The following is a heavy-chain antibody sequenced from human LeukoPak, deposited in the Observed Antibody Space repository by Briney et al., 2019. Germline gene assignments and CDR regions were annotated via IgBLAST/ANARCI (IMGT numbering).Heavy chain of an antibody. CDR2: ISSSSSYI. Sequence: GGSLRLSCAASGFTFSSYSMNWVRQAPGKGLEWVSSISSSSSYIYYADSVKGRFTISRDNAKNSLYLQMNSLRAEDTAVYYCARDSAAIGLFDYWGQGTLVTVSS. CDR1: GFTFSSYS. V-gene: IGHV3-21*01. D-gene: IGHD2-2*02. J-gene: IGHJ4*02. CDR3: ARDSAAIGLFDY.